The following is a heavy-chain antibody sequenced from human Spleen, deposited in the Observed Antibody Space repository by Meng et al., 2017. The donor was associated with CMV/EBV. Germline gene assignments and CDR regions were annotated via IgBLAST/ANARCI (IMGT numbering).Heavy chain of an antibody. V-gene: IGHV3-21*01. J-gene: IGHJ6*02. CDR2: ITSNYI. D-gene: IGHD5-18*01. CDR1: GFTFSPYS. CDR3: ARELGGYSHGENSGYHYFGLDV. Sequence: GGSLRLSCVASGFTFSPYSMNWVRQAPGKGLEWVSSITSNYIYYADSVKGRFTLSRDNAKNSLYLQMNSLRAEDTAAYFCARELGGYSHGENSGYHYFGLDVWGQGTTVTVSS.